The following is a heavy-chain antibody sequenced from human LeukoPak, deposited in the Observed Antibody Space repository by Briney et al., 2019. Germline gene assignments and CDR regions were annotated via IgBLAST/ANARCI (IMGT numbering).Heavy chain of an antibody. CDR3: ARDRAMVRCSSTSCHETLYGMDV. Sequence: GGSLRLSCAASGFTFSSYAMSWVRQAPGKGLEWVSAISGSGGSTYYADSVKGRFTISRDNSKNTLYLQMNSLRAEDTAVYYCARDRAMVRCSSTSCHETLYGMDVWGQGTTVTVSS. CDR1: GFTFSSYA. CDR2: ISGSGGST. J-gene: IGHJ6*02. D-gene: IGHD2-2*01. V-gene: IGHV3-23*01.